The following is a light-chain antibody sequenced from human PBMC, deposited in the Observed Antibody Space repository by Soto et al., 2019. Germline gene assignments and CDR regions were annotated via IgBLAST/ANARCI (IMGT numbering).Light chain of an antibody. CDR2: ELR. Sequence: QSALTQPASVSGSPGQSITISCAGASSDLGEYKYVSWYQQHPGKVPKLLIYELRYRPSGVSYRFSGSKSGNTASLTISGLQPEDEADYYRSSYTSSRTVVFGGGTKLTVL. J-gene: IGLJ2*01. CDR3: SSYTSSRTVV. CDR1: SSDLGEYKY. V-gene: IGLV2-14*03.